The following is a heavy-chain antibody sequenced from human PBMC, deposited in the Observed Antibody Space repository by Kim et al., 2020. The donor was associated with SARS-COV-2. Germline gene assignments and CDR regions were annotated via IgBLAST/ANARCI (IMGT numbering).Heavy chain of an antibody. V-gene: IGHV6-1*01. Sequence: VSVKSRITINPDTSKNQFSLQLNSVTPEDTAVYYCARDPQWLVRENWFDPWGQGTLVTVSS. D-gene: IGHD6-19*01. J-gene: IGHJ5*02. CDR3: ARDPQWLVRENWFDP.